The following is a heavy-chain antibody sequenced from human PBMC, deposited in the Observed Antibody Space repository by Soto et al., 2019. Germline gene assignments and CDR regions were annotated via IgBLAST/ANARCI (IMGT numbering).Heavy chain of an antibody. CDR2: IYWDDDK. CDR3: AQRTTTVTWWFDP. J-gene: IGHJ5*02. Sequence: QITLKESGPTLVKPTQTLTLTCTFSGFSLTTSGVGVGWIRQPPGKALEWLALIYWDDDKRYSPSLKSSLTITTDTPKNQVGLTMTNMDPADTATYFCAQRTTTVTWWFDPWGQGTLVTVSS. CDR1: GFSLTTSGVG. D-gene: IGHD4-17*01. V-gene: IGHV2-5*02.